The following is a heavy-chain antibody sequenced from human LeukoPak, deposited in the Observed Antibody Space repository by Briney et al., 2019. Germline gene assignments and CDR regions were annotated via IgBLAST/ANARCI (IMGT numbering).Heavy chain of an antibody. V-gene: IGHV1-18*01. D-gene: IGHD6-19*01. CDR2: VSAYKGYT. CDR3: AREAVSFVAVANDGYFDF. Sequence: ASVKVSCKASGYTLTTYDINWVRQAPGQGLEWMGWVSAYKGYTSHAQKFQDRVIMTTDTSTTTAYMELRDLKSDDTAVYYCAREAVSFVAVANDGYFDFWGQGSLVIVSS. J-gene: IGHJ4*02. CDR1: GYTLTTYD.